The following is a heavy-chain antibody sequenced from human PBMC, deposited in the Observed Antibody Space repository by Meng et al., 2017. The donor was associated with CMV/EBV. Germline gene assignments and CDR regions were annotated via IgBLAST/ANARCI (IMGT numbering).Heavy chain of an antibody. CDR2: INPNSGGT. CDR3: ARDRHMVRGVIGRREGMDV. Sequence: ASVTVSCMASGYTFTGYYMHWVRQAPGQGLEWMGWINPNSGGTNYAQKFQGRVTMTRDTSISTAYMELSRLRSDDTAVYYCARDRHMVRGVIGRREGMDVWGQGTTVTVSS. V-gene: IGHV1-2*02. CDR1: GYTFTGYY. D-gene: IGHD3-10*01. J-gene: IGHJ6*02.